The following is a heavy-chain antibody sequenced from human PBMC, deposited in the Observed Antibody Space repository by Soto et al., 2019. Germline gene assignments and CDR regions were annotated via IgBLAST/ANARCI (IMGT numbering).Heavy chain of an antibody. CDR2: ISYDGSNE. J-gene: IGHJ3*02. CDR3: ARGYGGDSAGFDI. D-gene: IGHD2-21*02. Sequence: QVPLVESGGGVVQPGRSLRLSFAASGFSFSNFGLHWIHQAPGKGLEWVALISYDGSNEYYADPVKARFTISRDNSKNTLFLQVNNLRAEDTAMYYCARGYGGDSAGFDIWGQGTMVTVSS. CDR1: GFSFSNFG. V-gene: IGHV3-30-3*01.